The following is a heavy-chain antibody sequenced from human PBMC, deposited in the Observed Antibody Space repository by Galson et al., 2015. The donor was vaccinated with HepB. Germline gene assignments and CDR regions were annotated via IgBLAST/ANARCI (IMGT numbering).Heavy chain of an antibody. CDR1: GFTFSNFG. J-gene: IGHJ6*03. Sequence: SLRLSCAASGFTFSNFGMKWVRRAPGKGLEWLSYITGGSPTMYYADSVKGRFTISRDSAKSSLYLQMNSLRAEDTAVYYCARSYNYYYMDVWGEGTTVTVSS. CDR2: ITGGSPTM. D-gene: IGHD3-16*01. CDR3: ARSYNYYYMDV. V-gene: IGHV3-48*01.